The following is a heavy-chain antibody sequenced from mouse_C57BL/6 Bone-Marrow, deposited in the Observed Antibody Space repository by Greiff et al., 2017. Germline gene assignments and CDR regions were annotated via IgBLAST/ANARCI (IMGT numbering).Heavy chain of an antibody. CDR2: IYPGDGDT. Sequence: QVQLKQSGPELVKPGASVKISCKASGYAFSSSWMNWVKQRPGKGLEWIGRIYPGDGDTNYNGKFKGKATLTADKSSSTAYMQLSSLTSEDSAVYFCARSRRLLAYWGQGTLVTVSA. CDR3: ARSRRLLAY. D-gene: IGHD1-1*01. J-gene: IGHJ3*01. CDR1: GYAFSSSW. V-gene: IGHV1-82*01.